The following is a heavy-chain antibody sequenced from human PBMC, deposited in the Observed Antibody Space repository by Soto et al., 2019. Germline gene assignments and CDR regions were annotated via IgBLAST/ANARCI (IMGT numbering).Heavy chain of an antibody. J-gene: IGHJ6*02. Sequence: QVQLVESGGGVVQPGRSLRLSCAASGFTFSSYAMHWVRQAPGKGLEWVAVISYDGSNKYYADSVKGRFTISRDNSKNTLYLQMNSLRAEDTAVYYCARDINWNDGYYYYGMDVWGPGTTVTVSS. CDR3: ARDINWNDGYYYYGMDV. CDR2: ISYDGSNK. CDR1: GFTFSSYA. V-gene: IGHV3-30-3*01. D-gene: IGHD1-1*01.